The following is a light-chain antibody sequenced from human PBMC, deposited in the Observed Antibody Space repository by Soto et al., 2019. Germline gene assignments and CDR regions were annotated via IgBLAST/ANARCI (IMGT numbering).Light chain of an antibody. J-gene: IGKJ2*01. Sequence: EIVLTQSPATLSVSPGESATLSCRASQSVSRHLAWYQQKPGQAPRVLIYNASTRATGIPATFSGSGSGTEFTLTISILQSEDFAVYYCLQYSDWPPRYTFGQGTKLEIK. CDR1: QSVSRH. V-gene: IGKV3-15*01. CDR3: LQYSDWPPRYT. CDR2: NAS.